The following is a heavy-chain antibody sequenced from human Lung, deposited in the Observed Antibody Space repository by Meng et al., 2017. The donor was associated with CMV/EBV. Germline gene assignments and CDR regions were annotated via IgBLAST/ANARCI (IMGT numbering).Heavy chain of an antibody. CDR1: GGSISSSSYY. CDR2: IYYNGNT. Sequence: GSLRLSCTVSGGSISSSSYYWGRIRQPPGKGLEWIGSIYYNGNTYYNPSLKSRITISIDTSKNEFSLKVNSVTAADTAVHYCAREGGASWCDYWGQGTLVTVSS. V-gene: IGHV4-39*07. D-gene: IGHD2-15*01. CDR3: AREGGASWCDY. J-gene: IGHJ4*02.